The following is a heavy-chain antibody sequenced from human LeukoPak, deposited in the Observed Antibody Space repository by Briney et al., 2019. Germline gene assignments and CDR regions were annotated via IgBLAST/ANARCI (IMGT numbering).Heavy chain of an antibody. CDR3: ARGVSYDFWSGYFY. Sequence: SETLSLTCAVYGGSFSGYYWSWIRQPPGKGLEWIGEINHSGSTNYNPSLKSRVTISVDTSKNQFSLKLSSVTAADTAVYYCARGVSYDFWSGYFYWGQGTLVTVSS. CDR1: GGSFSGYY. CDR2: INHSGST. J-gene: IGHJ4*02. V-gene: IGHV4-34*01. D-gene: IGHD3-3*01.